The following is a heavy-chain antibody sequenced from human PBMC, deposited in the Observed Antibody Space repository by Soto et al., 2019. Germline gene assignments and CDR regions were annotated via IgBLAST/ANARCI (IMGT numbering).Heavy chain of an antibody. J-gene: IGHJ4*02. V-gene: IGHV4-34*01. CDR2: INHSGST. CDR1: GGSFSGYY. CDR3: AREGLLGFDY. Sequence: SETLSLTCAVYGGSFSGYYWSWIRQPPGKGLEWIGEINHSGSTNYNPSLKSRVTISVDTSKNQFSLKLSSVTAADTAVYYCAREGLLGFDYWGQGTLVTVSS.